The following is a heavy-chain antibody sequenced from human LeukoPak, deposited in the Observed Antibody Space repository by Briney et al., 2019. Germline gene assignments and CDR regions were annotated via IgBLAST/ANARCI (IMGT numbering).Heavy chain of an antibody. CDR2: ISGYNGNT. D-gene: IGHD5-18*01. Sequence: ASVKVSCKASGYTFTSYGISWVRQAPGQGLEWMGWISGYNGNTKYAHKVQGRVTMTTDTSTGTAYMELRSLRSDDTAVYYCARAYSYGSDYYYGMDVWGQGTRSPSP. CDR1: GYTFTSYG. V-gene: IGHV1-18*01. J-gene: IGHJ6*02. CDR3: ARAYSYGSDYYYGMDV.